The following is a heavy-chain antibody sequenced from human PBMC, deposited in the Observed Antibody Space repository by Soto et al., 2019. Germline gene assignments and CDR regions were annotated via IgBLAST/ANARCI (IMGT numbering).Heavy chain of an antibody. J-gene: IGHJ4*02. Sequence: QVQLRESGPGLVKPSETLSLTCTVSGGSIGGYYWNWIRQSAAKGLEWIGRVYITGSTDYNPTLESRVAMSVDPSNNHFSQRLNFVSAEDTAIYDCARSPSGMLKDKFYFDFWGRGSLVTVSS. D-gene: IGHD3-10*01. CDR3: ARSPSGMLKDKFYFDF. V-gene: IGHV4-4*07. CDR2: VYITGST. CDR1: GGSIGGYY.